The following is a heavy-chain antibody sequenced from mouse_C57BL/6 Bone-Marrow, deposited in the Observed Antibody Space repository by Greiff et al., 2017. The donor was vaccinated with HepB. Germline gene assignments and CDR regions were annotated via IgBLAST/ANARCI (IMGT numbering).Heavy chain of an antibody. D-gene: IGHD2-5*01. CDR3: ARNFYYSKGYAMDY. CDR2: IWTGGGT. J-gene: IGHJ4*01. V-gene: IGHV2-9-1*01. CDR1: GFSLTSYD. Sequence: VKLMESGPGLVAPSQSLSITCTVSGFSLTSYDISWVRQPPGKGLEWLGVIWTGGGTNYNSALKSRLSISKDNSKSQVFLKMNSLQTDDTARYYCARNFYYSKGYAMDYWGQGTSVTVSS.